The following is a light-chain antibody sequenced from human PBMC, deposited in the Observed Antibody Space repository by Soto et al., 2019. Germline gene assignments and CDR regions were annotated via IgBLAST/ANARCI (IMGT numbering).Light chain of an antibody. V-gene: IGLV2-14*01. Sequence: QSALTQPASVSGSPGQSITISCTGTSSDVGGYNYVSWYQQHPGKAXXXMIXXVXXRXXXXXNRFXGSKSGNXXXXTIXGXXXXXXXXXXCSSYTSSSTLVFGTGTKLTVL. J-gene: IGLJ1*01. CDR3: SSYTSSSTLV. CDR1: SSDVGGYNY. CDR2: XVX.